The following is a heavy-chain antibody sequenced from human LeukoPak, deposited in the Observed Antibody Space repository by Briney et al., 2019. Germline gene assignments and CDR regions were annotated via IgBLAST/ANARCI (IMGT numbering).Heavy chain of an antibody. CDR2: INSDGSST. Sequence: GGSLRLSCAASGFTFSSYWMHWVRQAPGKGLVWVSRINSDGSSTSYADSVRGRFTLSRDNAKNTLYLQMNSLRAEDTAVYYCAGSASHNWFDRWGQGTLVTVSS. J-gene: IGHJ5*02. D-gene: IGHD2-2*01. CDR3: AGSASHNWFDR. CDR1: GFTFSSYW. V-gene: IGHV3-74*01.